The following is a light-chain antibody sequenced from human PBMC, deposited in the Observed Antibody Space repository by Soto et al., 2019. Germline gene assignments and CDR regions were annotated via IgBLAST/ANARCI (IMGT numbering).Light chain of an antibody. CDR1: QSVSSSY. CDR2: GAS. Sequence: EIVLTQSPGTLSLSPGERATLSCRASQSVSSSYLAWYQQKPGQAPRLLIYGASSRATGIPDRFSGSGSGTADTLTISRLDPEDFAVYYCQQYVSSRTWTFGQGTKVEIK. V-gene: IGKV3-20*01. J-gene: IGKJ1*01. CDR3: QQYVSSRTWT.